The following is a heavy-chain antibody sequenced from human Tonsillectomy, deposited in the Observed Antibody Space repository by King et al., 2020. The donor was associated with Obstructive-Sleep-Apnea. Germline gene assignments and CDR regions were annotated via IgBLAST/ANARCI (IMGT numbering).Heavy chain of an antibody. CDR2: IYPGDSDT. V-gene: IGHV5-51*01. J-gene: IGHJ4*02. D-gene: IGHD2-2*01. CDR3: ARGGAIVGYCTSTSCYATFDF. Sequence: VQLVQSGAEVKKPGESLKISCKGSGYNFTNYWIGWVRQMPGKGLEWMGIIYPGDSDTRYSPSFQGQVTISADKSISTAYLHWSSLKASDTAMYYCARGGAIVGYCTSTSCYATFDFWGQGTLVTVSS. CDR1: GYNFTNYW.